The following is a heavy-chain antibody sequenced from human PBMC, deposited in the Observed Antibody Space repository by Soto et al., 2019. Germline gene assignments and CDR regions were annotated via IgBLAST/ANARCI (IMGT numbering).Heavy chain of an antibody. CDR3: ARDSEAARPFFDY. D-gene: IGHD6-6*01. Sequence: ASVKVSCNASGYTFTSYSMHWVLQAPGQRLEWMGWINAGNGNTKYSQKFQGRVTITRDTSASTAYMELSSLRSEDTAMYYCARDSEAARPFFDYWGQGTLVTVSS. J-gene: IGHJ4*02. CDR1: GYTFTSYS. V-gene: IGHV1-3*01. CDR2: INAGNGNT.